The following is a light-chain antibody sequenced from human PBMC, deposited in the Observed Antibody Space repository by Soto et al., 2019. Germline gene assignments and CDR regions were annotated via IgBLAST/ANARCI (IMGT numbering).Light chain of an antibody. V-gene: IGKV3-11*01. Sequence: EIVMTQSPGTLSVSPGERATLSCRASQSVSSYLAWYQQKPGQAPRFLIYDASNRATGIPARFSGSGSGTDFTLTISSLEAEDFALYYCQQRSKWPVTFGGGTKVDIK. CDR2: DAS. CDR1: QSVSSY. CDR3: QQRSKWPVT. J-gene: IGKJ4*01.